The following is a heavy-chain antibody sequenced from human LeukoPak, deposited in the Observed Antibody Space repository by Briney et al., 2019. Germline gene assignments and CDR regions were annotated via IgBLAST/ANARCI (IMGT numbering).Heavy chain of an antibody. CDR2: IHPSGGI. CDR1: GGSITTSNW. CDR3: AKDLGYQLLY. V-gene: IGHV4-4*02. Sequence: SGTLSLTCTVSGGSITTSNWWSWVRQPPGKGLEWIGEIHPSGGINYSPSLRNRATLSMDKPKNQFSLELSSVTAADTAVYYCAKDLGYQLLYWGQGTLVTVSS. J-gene: IGHJ4*02. D-gene: IGHD2-2*01.